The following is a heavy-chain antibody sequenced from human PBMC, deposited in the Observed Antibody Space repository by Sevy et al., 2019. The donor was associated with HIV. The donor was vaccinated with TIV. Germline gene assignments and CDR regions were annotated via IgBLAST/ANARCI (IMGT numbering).Heavy chain of an antibody. D-gene: IGHD3-16*01. CDR2: ISYDGGKT. Sequence: GGSLRLSCAASGFTFRRYAMHWVRQAPGQGLESVAVISYDGGKTYHADSVKGRFTISRDNSENTLYLQMISLRAEDTAVYYCTRDGGGEYFDYWGLGTLVTVSS. V-gene: IGHV3-30*04. J-gene: IGHJ4*02. CDR3: TRDGGGEYFDY. CDR1: GFTFRRYA.